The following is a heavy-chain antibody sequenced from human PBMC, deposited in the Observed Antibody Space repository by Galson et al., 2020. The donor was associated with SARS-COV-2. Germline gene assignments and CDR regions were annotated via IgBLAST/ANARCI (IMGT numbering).Heavy chain of an antibody. CDR2: IIPIFGTA. CDR1: GGTFSSYA. CDR3: AIISTYDSSGYYYDD. J-gene: IGHJ4*02. D-gene: IGHD3-22*01. V-gene: IGHV1-69*05. Sequence: ASVKVSCKASGGTFSSYAISWVRQAPGQGLEWMGGIIPIFGTANYAQKFQGRVTITTDESTSTAYMELSSLRSEDTAVYYCAIISTYDSSGYYYDDWGQGTLVTVSS.